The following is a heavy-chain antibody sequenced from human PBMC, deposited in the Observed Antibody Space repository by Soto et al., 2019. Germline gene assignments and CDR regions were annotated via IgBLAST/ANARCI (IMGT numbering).Heavy chain of an antibody. D-gene: IGHD3-22*01. CDR1: GYSFTSYW. V-gene: IGHV5-10-1*01. J-gene: IGHJ4*02. CDR3: ARHNYYDSSGYDFDY. Sequence: GESLKISCKGSGYSFTSYWISWVRQMPGKGLEWMGRIDPSDSYTNYSPSFQGHVTISADKSISTAYLQWSSLKASDTAMYYCARHNYYDSSGYDFDYWGQGTLVTVSS. CDR2: IDPSDSYT.